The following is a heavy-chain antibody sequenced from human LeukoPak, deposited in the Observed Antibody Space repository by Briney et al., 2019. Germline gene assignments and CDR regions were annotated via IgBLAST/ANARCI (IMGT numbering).Heavy chain of an antibody. CDR3: ARGEPAAHAFDF. J-gene: IGHJ3*01. CDR2: IYYSGST. CDR1: GGSVSSGSYY. D-gene: IGHD3-16*01. Sequence: SETLSLTCTVSGGSVSSGSYYWSWIRQPPGKGLEWIGYIYYSGSTNYNPSLKSRVTISVDTSKNQFSLNLSSVTAADTAVYYCARGEPAAHAFDFRVQGKRLTVSP. V-gene: IGHV4-61*01.